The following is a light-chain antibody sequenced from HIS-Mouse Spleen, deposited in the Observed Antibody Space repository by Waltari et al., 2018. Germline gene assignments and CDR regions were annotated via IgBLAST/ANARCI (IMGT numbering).Light chain of an antibody. J-gene: IGKJ2*01. CDR1: QSVLYSSNNKNY. CDR3: QQYYSTPYT. CDR2: WAS. V-gene: IGKV4-1*01. Sequence: DIVMTQSPDSRAVSLVERATINCKSSQSVLYSSNNKNYLAWYQQKPGQPPKLLIYWASTRESGVPDRFSGSGSGTDFTLTISSLQAEDVAVYYCQQYYSTPYTFGQGTKLEIK.